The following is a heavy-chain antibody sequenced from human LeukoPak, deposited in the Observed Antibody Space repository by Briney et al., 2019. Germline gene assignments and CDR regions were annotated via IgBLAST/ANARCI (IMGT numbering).Heavy chain of an antibody. D-gene: IGHD5-18*01. J-gene: IGHJ3*02. CDR1: GVTVSSNY. CDR2: IYSGGST. Sequence: GGSLRLSCAASGVTVSSNYMSWVRQAPGKGLEWVSVIYSGGSTYYADPVKGRFTISRDNSKNTLYLQMNSLRAEDTAVYYCARSLVDTAMVIHDAFDIWGQGTMVTVSS. V-gene: IGHV3-53*01. CDR3: ARSLVDTAMVIHDAFDI.